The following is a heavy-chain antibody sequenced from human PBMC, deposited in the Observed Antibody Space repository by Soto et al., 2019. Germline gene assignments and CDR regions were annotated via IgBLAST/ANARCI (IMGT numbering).Heavy chain of an antibody. CDR3: ARVYDSSGYEY. V-gene: IGHV2-26*01. CDR1: GFSLGNPRMG. Sequence: SGPTLVNPTEALTLTCTVSGFSLGNPRMGVSWIRQPPGKALEWLAHIFSNDDKSYRTSLKSRVTISKDTSKSQVVLTMTNMDPVDTGTYYCARVYDSSGYEYWGQGTLVTVSS. J-gene: IGHJ4*02. CDR2: IFSNDDK. D-gene: IGHD3-22*01.